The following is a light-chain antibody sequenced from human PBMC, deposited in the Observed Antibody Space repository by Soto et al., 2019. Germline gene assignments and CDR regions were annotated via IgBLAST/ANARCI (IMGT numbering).Light chain of an antibody. J-gene: IGLJ1*01. Sequence: QSVLTQPPSVSGSPGQSVTISCTGTSSDVGGYNYVAWYQQHPGKAPKVMIYDVSKRPSGVPDRFSGSKSGNTASLTISGLQAEDEADYYCCLNAGTLEVFGTGTKVTVL. CDR2: DVS. CDR3: CLNAGTLEV. V-gene: IGLV2-11*01. CDR1: SSDVGGYNY.